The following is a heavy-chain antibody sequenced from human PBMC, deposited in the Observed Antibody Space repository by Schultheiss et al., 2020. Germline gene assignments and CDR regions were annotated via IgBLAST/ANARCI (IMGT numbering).Heavy chain of an antibody. CDR1: GFTVSSNY. Sequence: GESLKISCAASGFTVSSNYMSWVRQAPGKGLEWVAVILSDGSAKHYADSVKGRFTISRDNSKNTVYLQMNSLRVEDTAVYYCARDLYDSSGYYFRTGHYFDYWGQGTLVTVSS. CDR2: ILSDGSAK. V-gene: IGHV3-30*03. D-gene: IGHD3-22*01. J-gene: IGHJ4*02. CDR3: ARDLYDSSGYYFRTGHYFDY.